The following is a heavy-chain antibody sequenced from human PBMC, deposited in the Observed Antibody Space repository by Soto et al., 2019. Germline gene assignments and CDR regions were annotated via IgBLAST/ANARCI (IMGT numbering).Heavy chain of an antibody. CDR3: ARGSGVLRFLEWLSTRHWFDP. CDR1: GYTFTSYD. Sequence: GASVKVSCTASGYTFTSYDINWVRQATGQGLEWMGWMNPNSGNTGYAQKFQGRVTMTRNTSISTAYMELSSLRSEDTAVYYCARGSGVLRFLEWLSTRHWFDPWGQGTLVTVSS. D-gene: IGHD3-3*01. J-gene: IGHJ5*02. CDR2: MNPNSGNT. V-gene: IGHV1-8*01.